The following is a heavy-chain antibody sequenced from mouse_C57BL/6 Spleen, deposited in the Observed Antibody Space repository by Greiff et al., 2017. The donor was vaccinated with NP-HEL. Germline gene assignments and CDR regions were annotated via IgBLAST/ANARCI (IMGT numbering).Heavy chain of an antibody. J-gene: IGHJ4*01. Sequence: EVKLMESGGGLVKPGGSLKLSCAASGFTFSSYAMSWVRQTPEKRLEWVATISDGGSYTYYPDNVKGRFTISRDNAKNNLYLQMSHLKSEDTAMYYCAGTGGSMDYWGQGTSVTVSS. V-gene: IGHV5-4*03. CDR2: ISDGGSYT. CDR1: GFTFSSYA. CDR3: AGTGGSMDY.